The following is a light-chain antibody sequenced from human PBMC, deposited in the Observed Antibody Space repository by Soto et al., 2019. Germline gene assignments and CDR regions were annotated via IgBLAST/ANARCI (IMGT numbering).Light chain of an antibody. Sequence: DVPMTQSPSTLSASVGDTVTITCRATQIVSRWLAWYQQKPGKAPKLLIYAVSSLESGVPSRFSGSGSGTEFTLTISSLQPDDFATYYCQQYNTYLAFGQGTKVEIK. J-gene: IGKJ1*01. CDR2: AVS. CDR1: QIVSRW. CDR3: QQYNTYLA. V-gene: IGKV1-5*01.